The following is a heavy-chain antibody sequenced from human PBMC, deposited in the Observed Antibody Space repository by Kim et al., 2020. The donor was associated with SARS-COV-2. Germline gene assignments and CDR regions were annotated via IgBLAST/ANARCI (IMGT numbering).Heavy chain of an antibody. D-gene: IGHD3-3*01. CDR1: GGSISSSSYY. Sequence: SETLSLTCTVSGGSISSSSYYWGWIRQPPGKGLEWIGSIYYSGSTYYNPSLKSRVTISVDTSKNQFSQKLSSVTAADTAVYYCARQQARITIFGVVIAYFDYWGRGTLVTVSS. J-gene: IGHJ4*02. CDR3: ARQQARITIFGVVIAYFDY. CDR2: IYYSGST. V-gene: IGHV4-39*01.